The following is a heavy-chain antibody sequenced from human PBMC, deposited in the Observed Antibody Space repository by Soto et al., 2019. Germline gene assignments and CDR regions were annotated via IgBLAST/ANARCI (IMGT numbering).Heavy chain of an antibody. J-gene: IGHJ4*02. CDR2: IKTKTDGGTT. CDR1: GFSFSDAW. CDR3: TSGSSWYHLGY. V-gene: IGHV3-15*01. D-gene: IGHD6-13*01. Sequence: AGGSLRLSCAASGFSFSDAWMSWVRQAPGKGLEWIGRIKTKTDGGTTDYAAPVKGRFTISRDDSINTLYLQTNSLKTEDTAVYYCTSGSSWYHLGYWGQGTPVTVSS.